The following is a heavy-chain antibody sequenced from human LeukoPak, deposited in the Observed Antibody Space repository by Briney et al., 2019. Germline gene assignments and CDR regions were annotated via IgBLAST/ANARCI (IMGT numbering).Heavy chain of an antibody. CDR3: ARVKGWYDY. CDR1: GGSFSGYY. CDR2: INHSGST. J-gene: IGHJ4*02. Sequence: SETLSLTCAVYGGSFSGYYWSWIRQPPGKGLEWIGEINHSGSTNYNPSLKSRVTISVDTSKNQFSLKLSSVTAADTAVYYCARVKGWYDYWGQGTLVTVPS. D-gene: IGHD2-15*01. V-gene: IGHV4-34*01.